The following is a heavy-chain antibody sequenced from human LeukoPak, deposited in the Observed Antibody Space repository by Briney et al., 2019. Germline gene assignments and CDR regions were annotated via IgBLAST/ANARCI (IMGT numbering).Heavy chain of an antibody. D-gene: IGHD5-12*01. CDR1: GGSFSGYY. J-gene: IGHJ3*01. CDR3: ARDPVLVATIAAFDF. CDR2: INHSGST. Sequence: SETLSLTCAVYGGSFSGYYWSWIRQPPGKGLEWIGEINHSGSTNYNPSLKSRVTISVDTSKNQFSLKLSSVTAADTAVYYCARDPVLVATIAAFDFWGQGTMVTVSS. V-gene: IGHV4-34*01.